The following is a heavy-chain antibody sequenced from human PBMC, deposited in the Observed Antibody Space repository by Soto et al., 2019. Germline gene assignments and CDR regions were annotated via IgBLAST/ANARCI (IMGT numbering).Heavy chain of an antibody. Sequence: GGSLRLSCAASGFTFSSYAMHWVRQAPGKGLEWVAVISYDGSNKYYADSVKGRFTISRDNSKNTLYLQMNSLRAEDTAVYYCARDSGDGGMDYYYGMDVWGQGTTVTVSS. D-gene: IGHD7-27*01. CDR1: GFTFSSYA. CDR2: ISYDGSNK. CDR3: ARDSGDGGMDYYYGMDV. V-gene: IGHV3-30-3*01. J-gene: IGHJ6*02.